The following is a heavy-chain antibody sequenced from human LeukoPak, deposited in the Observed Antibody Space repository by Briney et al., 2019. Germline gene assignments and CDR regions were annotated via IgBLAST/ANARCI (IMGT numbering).Heavy chain of an antibody. CDR2: IIGSSGDT. D-gene: IGHD2-2*02. J-gene: IGHJ5*02. V-gene: IGHV3-21*01. CDR3: ARDVVVVVPAAIHRWFDP. Sequence: PGGSLRLSCAASGFRFSDYAMNWVRQAPGKGLEWVSLIIGSSGDTFYADSVKGRFTISRDNAKNSLYLQMNSLRAEDTAVYYCARDVVVVVPAAIHRWFDPWGQGTLVTVSS. CDR1: GFRFSDYA.